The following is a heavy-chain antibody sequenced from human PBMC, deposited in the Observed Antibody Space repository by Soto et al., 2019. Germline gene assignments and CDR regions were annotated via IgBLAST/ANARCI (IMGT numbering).Heavy chain of an antibody. CDR3: ARAPGLFGVVIVGYYYMDV. Sequence: GGSLRLSCAASGFTFSDYYMSWIRQAPGKGLEWVSYISSSGSTIYYADSVKGRFTISRDNAKNSLYLQMNSLRAEDTAVYYWARAPGLFGVVIVGYYYMDVWGKGTTVTVSS. V-gene: IGHV3-11*01. CDR2: ISSSGSTI. D-gene: IGHD3-3*01. J-gene: IGHJ6*03. CDR1: GFTFSDYY.